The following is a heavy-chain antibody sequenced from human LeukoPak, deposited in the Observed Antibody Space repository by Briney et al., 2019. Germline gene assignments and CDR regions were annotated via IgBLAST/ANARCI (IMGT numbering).Heavy chain of an antibody. J-gene: IGHJ4*02. V-gene: IGHV4-59*01. Sequence: SETLSLSCTVSGGSISSYYWSWIRQPPGKGLEWIGYVYYNGNTNYNPSLKRRVTMSVDTSRNQFSLKLTSVTAADTAVYYCASLDYWGQGTLVTVSS. CDR1: GGSISSYY. CDR2: VYYNGNT. CDR3: ASLDY.